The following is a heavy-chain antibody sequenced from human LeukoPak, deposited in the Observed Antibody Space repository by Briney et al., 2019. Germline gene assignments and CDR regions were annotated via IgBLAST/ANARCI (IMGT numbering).Heavy chain of an antibody. CDR2: IYYSGST. V-gene: IGHV4-59*11. CDR3: ARDGGGGGNPSLSFDY. Sequence: PSETLSLTCTVSGGSISSHYWSWIRQPSGKGLEWIGYIYYSGSTNYNPSLKSRVTISVDTSKNQFSLKLSSVTAANTAVYYCARDGGGGGNPSLSFDYWGQGTLVTVSS. D-gene: IGHD4-23*01. CDR1: GGSISSHY. J-gene: IGHJ4*02.